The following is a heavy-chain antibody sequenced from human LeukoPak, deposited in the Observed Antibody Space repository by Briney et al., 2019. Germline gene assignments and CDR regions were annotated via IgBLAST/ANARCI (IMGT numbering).Heavy chain of an antibody. CDR2: INPSGGST. CDR1: GYTFTSYY. D-gene: IGHD3-3*01. V-gene: IGHV1-46*01. CDR3: ARVVPVPASIWSGYRHDAFDI. J-gene: IGHJ3*02. Sequence: GASVKVSCKASGYTFTSYYMHWVRQAPGQGLEWMGIINPSGGSTSYAQKFQGRVTMTTDTSTSTAYMELRSLRSDDTAVYYCARVVPVPASIWSGYRHDAFDIWGQGTMVTVSS.